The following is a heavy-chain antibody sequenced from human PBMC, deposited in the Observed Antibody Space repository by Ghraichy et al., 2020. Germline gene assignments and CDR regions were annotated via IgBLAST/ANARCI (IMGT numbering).Heavy chain of an antibody. CDR1: GGSVSSNSFF. D-gene: IGHD1-14*01. J-gene: IGHJ4*02. Sequence: SETLSLTCSVSGGSVSSNSFFWTWMRQRPGKGLEWIGYLYNYGGPFYNPALKSRLTISADPSKNQFSLQLTSVTAADTAIYYCARHVASEKSFDSWGQGTLVTVSS. V-gene: IGHV4-31*03. CDR3: ARHVASEKSFDS. CDR2: LYNYGGP.